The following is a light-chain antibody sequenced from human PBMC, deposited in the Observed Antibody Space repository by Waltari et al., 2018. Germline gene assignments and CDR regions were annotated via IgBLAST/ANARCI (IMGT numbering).Light chain of an antibody. CDR2: VNSDGSH. CDR3: ETGGHGTWV. CDR1: SGHTTNA. Sequence: QLVLTQSPSPSASLGASAKLSCTLSSGHTTNAIAWHQQQPGKGPRYLMKVNSDGSHRKGDDIPDRFSGSGSGPERYLTIASLQSEDETDYYCETGGHGTWVFGGGTKLTVL. J-gene: IGLJ3*02. V-gene: IGLV4-69*01.